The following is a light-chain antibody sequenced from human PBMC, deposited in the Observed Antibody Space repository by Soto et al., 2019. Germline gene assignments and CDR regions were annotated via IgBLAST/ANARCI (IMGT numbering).Light chain of an antibody. CDR3: QQYNSYS. Sequence: DIQMTQSPSSLSASVGDRVTITCRASQSVGTYFNWYQQKPGKPPNLLIYAASSLQSGVPSRFSGSGSGTEFTLTISSLQPEDFATYYCQQYNSYSFGQGAKVEVK. J-gene: IGKJ1*01. V-gene: IGKV1-16*01. CDR2: AAS. CDR1: QSVGTY.